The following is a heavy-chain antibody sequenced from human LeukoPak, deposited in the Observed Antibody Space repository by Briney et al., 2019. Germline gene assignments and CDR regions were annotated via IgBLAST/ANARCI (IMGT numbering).Heavy chain of an antibody. CDR3: ARGNYYDSSGYLYYFDY. J-gene: IGHJ4*02. CDR2: INPNSGGT. V-gene: IGHV1-2*04. Sequence: ASVKVSCKASGYTFTGYYMHWVRQAPGQGLEWMGWINPNSGGTNYAQKFQGWVTMTRDTSISTAYMELSRLRSDDTAVYYCARGNYYDSSGYLYYFDYWAREPWSPSPQ. D-gene: IGHD3-22*01. CDR1: GYTFTGYY.